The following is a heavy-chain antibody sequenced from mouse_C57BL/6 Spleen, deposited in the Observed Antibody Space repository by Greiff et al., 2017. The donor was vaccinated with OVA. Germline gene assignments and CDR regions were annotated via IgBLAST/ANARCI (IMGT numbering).Heavy chain of an antibody. J-gene: IGHJ2*01. CDR1: GFTFSSYG. CDR2: ISSGGSYT. Sequence: EVQVVESGGDLVKPGGSLKLSCAASGFTFSSYGMSWVRQTPDKRLEWVATISSGGSYTYYPDSVKGRFTISRDNAKNTLYLQMSSLKSEDTAMYYCARHGDDGYPFDYWGQGTTLTVSS. CDR3: ARHGDDGYPFDY. D-gene: IGHD2-3*01. V-gene: IGHV5-6*01.